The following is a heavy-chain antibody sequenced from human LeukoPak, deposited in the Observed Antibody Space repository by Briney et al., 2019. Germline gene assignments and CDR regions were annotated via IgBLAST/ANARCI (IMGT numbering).Heavy chain of an antibody. Sequence: GGSLRLSCAASGFTFSDYNIDWVRQAPGKGLEWVSSISSSSSTIYYADSVKGRFTISRDNAKNSLYLQMNSLRDEDTAVYYCARDATFYYGSGSYDYWGQGALVTVSS. CDR1: GFTFSDYN. CDR3: ARDATFYYGSGSYDY. J-gene: IGHJ4*02. D-gene: IGHD3-10*01. CDR2: ISSSSSTI. V-gene: IGHV3-48*02.